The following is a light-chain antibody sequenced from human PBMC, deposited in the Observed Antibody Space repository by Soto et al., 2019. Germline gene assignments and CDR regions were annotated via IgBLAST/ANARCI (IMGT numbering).Light chain of an antibody. CDR3: HQYNSWPPGT. CDR1: QSVSSN. V-gene: IGKV3D-15*01. CDR2: DAS. J-gene: IGKJ2*01. Sequence: EIVMTQSPATLSVSPGERATLSCRASQSVSSNLAWYQQKPGQAPRLLIYDASNRATGIPARFSGSGSGTDFTLTISRLEPEDFAVYYCHQYNSWPPGTFGQGTKVDIK.